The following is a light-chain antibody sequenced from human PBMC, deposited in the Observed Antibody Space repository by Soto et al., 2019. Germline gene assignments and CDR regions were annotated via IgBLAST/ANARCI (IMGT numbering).Light chain of an antibody. Sequence: ALVTQEPSLTVSPGWTVTLTCDSSTGAVTSGHYPYWFQQKPGQAPRTLIYDTSKRHSWTSARFSGSLVGGKAALTLSGAQPEDEAEYYCLLYYSGAYVFGTGTKVTVL. CDR1: TGAVTSGHY. J-gene: IGLJ1*01. CDR3: LLYYSGAYV. CDR2: DTS. V-gene: IGLV7-46*01.